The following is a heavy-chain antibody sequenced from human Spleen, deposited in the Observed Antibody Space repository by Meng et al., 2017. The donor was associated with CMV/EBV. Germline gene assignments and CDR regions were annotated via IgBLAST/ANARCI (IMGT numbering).Heavy chain of an antibody. V-gene: IGHV3-15*01. J-gene: IGHJ4*02. CDR1: GFTFSNAW. CDR2: IKGRPDGGTT. Sequence: GESLKISCAASGFTFSNAWMTWVRQAPGKGLEWIGRIKGRPDGGTTDYAPPVNGRFTISRDDSKNTLYLQMSSLKTEDTAVYYCTTSYDFWSGYYRVGFDYWGQGTLVTVSS. D-gene: IGHD3-3*01. CDR3: TTSYDFWSGYYRVGFDY.